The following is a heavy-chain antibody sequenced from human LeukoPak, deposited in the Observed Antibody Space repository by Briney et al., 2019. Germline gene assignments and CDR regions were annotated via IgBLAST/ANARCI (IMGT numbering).Heavy chain of an antibody. CDR1: GFTFSSYE. CDR2: ISTSGSTI. Sequence: PGGSLRLSCAASGFTFSSYEMNWVRQAPGKGLEWVSYISTSGSTIYYADSVKGRFTVSRDNAKNSLYLQMNSLRAEDTAVYYCARESLYSGYDGWGQGTLVTVSS. D-gene: IGHD5-12*01. CDR3: ARESLYSGYDG. J-gene: IGHJ4*02. V-gene: IGHV3-48*03.